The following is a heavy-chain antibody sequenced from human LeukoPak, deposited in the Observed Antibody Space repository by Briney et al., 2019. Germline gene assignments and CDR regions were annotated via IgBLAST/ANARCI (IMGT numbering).Heavy chain of an antibody. CDR1: GDSVSSGGYY. Sequence: SETLSLTCAVSGDSVSSGGYYWTWIRQHPGKGLEWIGYISNSGTTSYSPSLKSRVSISVDTSNNQFSLRLSSVTAADTAVYYCARDVVVTSSPDAFDIWGQGTMVTVSS. J-gene: IGHJ3*02. CDR3: ARDVVVTSSPDAFDI. D-gene: IGHD2-21*02. CDR2: ISNSGTT. V-gene: IGHV4-31*11.